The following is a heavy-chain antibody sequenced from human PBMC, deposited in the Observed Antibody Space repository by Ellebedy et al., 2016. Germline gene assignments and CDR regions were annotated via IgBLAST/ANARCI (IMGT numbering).Heavy chain of an antibody. Sequence: ASVKVSCKVSGYTLTELSMHWVRQAPGQGLEWMGWISAYNGNTNYAQKLQGRVTMTTDTSTSTAYMELRSLRSDDTAVYYCARDPGVVVVPAANFDYWGQGTLVTVSS. V-gene: IGHV1-18*01. CDR1: GYTLTELS. CDR3: ARDPGVVVVPAANFDY. J-gene: IGHJ4*02. D-gene: IGHD2-2*01. CDR2: ISAYNGNT.